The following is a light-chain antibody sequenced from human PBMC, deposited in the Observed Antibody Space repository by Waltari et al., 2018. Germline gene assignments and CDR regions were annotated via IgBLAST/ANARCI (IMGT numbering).Light chain of an antibody. CDR1: KNDIGTYNL. CDR3: CSYAGGSRVI. J-gene: IGLJ2*01. CDR2: EAT. Sequence: QSALTQPASLSGSPGQSITISCAGTKNDIGTYNLFPWFQQFPGQAPKLIVSEATKRPSGVSYRFSGSKSGNTASLTISGLQAEDEADYYCCSYAGGSRVIFGGGTKLTVL. V-gene: IGLV2-23*01.